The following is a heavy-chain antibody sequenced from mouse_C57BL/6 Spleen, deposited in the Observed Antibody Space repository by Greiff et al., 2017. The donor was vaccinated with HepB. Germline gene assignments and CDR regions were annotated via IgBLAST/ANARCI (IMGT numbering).Heavy chain of an antibody. J-gene: IGHJ3*01. Sequence: EVQLQESGGGLVKPGGSLKLSCAASGFTFSDYGMHWVRQAPEKGLEWVAYISSGSSTIYYADTVKGRFTISRDNAKNTLFLQMTSLRSEDTAMYYGARPGYYGSSYVAYWGQGTLVTVSA. D-gene: IGHD1-1*01. CDR1: GFTFSDYG. V-gene: IGHV5-17*01. CDR3: ARPGYYGSSYVAY. CDR2: ISSGSSTI.